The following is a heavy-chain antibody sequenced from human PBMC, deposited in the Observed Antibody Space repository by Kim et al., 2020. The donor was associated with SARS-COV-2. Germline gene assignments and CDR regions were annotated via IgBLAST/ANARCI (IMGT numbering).Heavy chain of an antibody. J-gene: IGHJ3*02. V-gene: IGHV4-39*01. CDR1: GGSISSSSYY. CDR2: IYYSGST. CDR3: AIRGRITIFGVVTSGFDI. Sequence: SETLSLTCTVSGGSISSSSYYWGWIRQPPGKGLEWIGSIYYSGSTYYNPSLKSRVTISVDTSKNQFSLKLSSVTAADTAVYYCAIRGRITIFGVVTSGFDIWGQGTMVTVSS. D-gene: IGHD3-3*01.